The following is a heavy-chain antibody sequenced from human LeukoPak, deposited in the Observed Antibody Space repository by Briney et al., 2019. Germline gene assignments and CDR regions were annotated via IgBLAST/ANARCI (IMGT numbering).Heavy chain of an antibody. J-gene: IGHJ4*02. Sequence: PSETLSLTCTVSGGSISSYYWSWTRQPPGKGLEWIGYIYYSGSTNYNPSLKSRVTISVDTSKNQFSLKLSSVTAADTAVYYCAREHSSSSSFDYWGQGTLVTVSS. CDR3: AREHSSSSSFDY. CDR2: IYYSGST. CDR1: GGSISSYY. V-gene: IGHV4-59*01. D-gene: IGHD6-6*01.